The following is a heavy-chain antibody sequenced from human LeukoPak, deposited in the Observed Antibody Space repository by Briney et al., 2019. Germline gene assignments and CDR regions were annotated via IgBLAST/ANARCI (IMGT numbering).Heavy chain of an antibody. Sequence: GGSLRLSCAASGFTFSSYAMNWVRQAPGKGLEWVSCISSSSNYIYYADSVKGRFTISRDNAKNTLYLQMNSLRAEDTAVYYCAKDLYTGSWYYGMDVWGQGTTVTVSS. CDR3: AKDLYTGSWYYGMDV. D-gene: IGHD6-6*01. CDR2: ISSSSNYI. CDR1: GFTFSSYA. V-gene: IGHV3-21*04. J-gene: IGHJ6*02.